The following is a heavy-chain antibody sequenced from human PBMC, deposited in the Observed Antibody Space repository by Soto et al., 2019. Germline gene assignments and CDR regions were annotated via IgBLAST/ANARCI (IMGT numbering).Heavy chain of an antibody. D-gene: IGHD3-9*01. J-gene: IGHJ4*02. CDR2: IYAGGNT. V-gene: IGHV3-53*01. Sequence: GGSLRLSCTASGFSVTSNYMTWVRQAPGKGLECVSVIYAGGNTYYADSVKGRFTISSDKSKNTLYLQMNNLRAEDTAVYYCARVTTFYDILTSSYVLNYFDYWGQGTRVTVSS. CDR3: ARVTTFYDILTSSYVLNYFDY. CDR1: GFSVTSNY.